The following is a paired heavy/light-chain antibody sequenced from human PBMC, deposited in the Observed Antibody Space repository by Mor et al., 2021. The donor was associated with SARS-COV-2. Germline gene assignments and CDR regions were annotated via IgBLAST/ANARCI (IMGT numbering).Light chain of an antibody. J-gene: IGLJ3*02. CDR3: SSYTSSSTQV. V-gene: IGLV2-14*03. CDR2: DVS. Sequence: QSALTQPASVSGSPGQSITISCTGTSSDVGGYNYVSWYQQHPGKAPKLMIYDVSNRPSGVSNRFSGSKSGNTASLTISGLQAEDEADYYCSSYTSSSTQVFGGGTKLTVL. CDR1: SSDVGGYNY.
Heavy chain of an antibody. CDR3: ARAGQRTGEMEWLSHMGSWFGELLTYFDY. CDR2: ISSSSSTI. J-gene: IGHJ4*02. CDR1: GFTFSSYS. D-gene: IGHD3-10*01. Sequence: EVQLVESGGGLVQPGGSLRLSCAASGFTFSSYSMNWVRQAPGKGLEWVSYISSSSSTIYYADSVKGRFTISRDNAKNSLYLQMNSLRAEDTAVYYCARAGQRTGEMEWLSHMGSWFGELLTYFDYWGQGTLVTVSS. V-gene: IGHV3-48*01.